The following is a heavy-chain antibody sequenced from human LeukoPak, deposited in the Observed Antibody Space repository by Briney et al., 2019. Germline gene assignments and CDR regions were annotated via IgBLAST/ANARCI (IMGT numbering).Heavy chain of an antibody. CDR1: GGSISRGSYY. CDR3: ARGKTFEVVNYFDY. D-gene: IGHD3-3*01. CDR2: IYHSGST. Sequence: PSETLSLTCTVSGGSISRGSYYWGWIRQPPGKGLEWIGSIYHSGSTYYNPSLKSRITISLDTSKNQFSRKLSSVTAADTAVYYCARGKTFEVVNYFDYWGQGTLVTVSS. J-gene: IGHJ4*02. V-gene: IGHV4-39*07.